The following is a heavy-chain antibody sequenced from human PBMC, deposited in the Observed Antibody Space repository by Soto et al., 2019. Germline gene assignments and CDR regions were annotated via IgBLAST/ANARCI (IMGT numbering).Heavy chain of an antibody. CDR2: INAGNGNT. CDR1: GYTFTGYA. CDR3: ARTDSPWQDFQH. Sequence: ASVKVSCKASGYTFTGYAMHWVRQAPGQRLEWMGWINAGNGNTKYSQKFQGRVTMTTDTSTSTAYMELRSLRSDDTAVYYCARTDSPWQDFQHWGQGTLVTVSS. V-gene: IGHV1-3*01. J-gene: IGHJ1*01. D-gene: IGHD3-22*01.